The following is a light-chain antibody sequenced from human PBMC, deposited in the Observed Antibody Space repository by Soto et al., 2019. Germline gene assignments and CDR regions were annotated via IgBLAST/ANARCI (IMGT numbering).Light chain of an antibody. CDR2: DAS. CDR1: QSVSSY. V-gene: IGKV3-11*01. CDR3: QQRSNWPPIT. J-gene: IGKJ5*01. Sequence: EIVLTQSPATLSLSPWERATLSCRASQSVSSYLAWYQQKPGQAPRLLIYDASNRATGIPARFSGSGSGTDFTLTISSLVPEEFAVYYCQQRSNWPPITFGQGTRLEIK.